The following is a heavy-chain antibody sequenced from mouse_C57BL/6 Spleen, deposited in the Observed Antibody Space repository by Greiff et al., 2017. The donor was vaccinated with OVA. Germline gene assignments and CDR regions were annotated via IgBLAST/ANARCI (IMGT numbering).Heavy chain of an antibody. V-gene: IGHV1-50*01. CDR2: IDPSDSYT. CDR1: GYTFISYW. Sequence: QVQLQQPGAELVKPGASVKLSCKASGYTFISYWMQWVKQRPGQGLEWIGEIDPSDSYTNYNQKFKGKATLTVDTSSSTAYMQLSSLTSEDSAVYYCARFYRQDYFDYWGQGTTLTVSS. D-gene: IGHD2-1*01. CDR3: ARFYRQDYFDY. J-gene: IGHJ2*01.